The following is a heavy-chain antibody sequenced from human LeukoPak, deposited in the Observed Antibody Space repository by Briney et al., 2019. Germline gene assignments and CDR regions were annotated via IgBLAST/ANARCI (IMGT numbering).Heavy chain of an antibody. V-gene: IGHV3-23*01. CDR3: ARVRGGYYFDY. CDR2: ISGSGSNT. D-gene: IGHD3-10*01. CDR1: GFTFSSYA. Sequence: GGSLRLSCAASGFTFSSYAMSWVRQAPGKGLEWVSSISGSGSNTYYADSVKGRFTISRDNSKNTLYLQMNSLRAEDTAVYYCARVRGGYYFDYGGQGTLVTVSS. J-gene: IGHJ4*02.